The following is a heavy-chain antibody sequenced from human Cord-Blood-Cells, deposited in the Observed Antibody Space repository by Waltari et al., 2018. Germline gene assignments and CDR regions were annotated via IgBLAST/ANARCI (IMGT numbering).Heavy chain of an antibody. D-gene: IGHD3-3*01. CDR2: IIPIFGTA. J-gene: IGHJ4*02. CDR3: ARAEINRFGVVMIGFDY. V-gene: IGHV1-69*01. CDR1: GGTFSSKA. Sequence: QVQLVQSGAEVKKPGSSVKVSCKPSGGTFSSKATSWVRQAPGQGLEWMGGIIPIFGTANYAQKFQGRVTSNAEESTSTAYMELSSLRSEDTAVYYCARAEINRFGVVMIGFDYWGQGTLVTVSS.